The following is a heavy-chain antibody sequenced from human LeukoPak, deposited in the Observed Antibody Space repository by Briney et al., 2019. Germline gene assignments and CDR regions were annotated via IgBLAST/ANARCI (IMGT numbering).Heavy chain of an antibody. CDR2: TSYSGNA. J-gene: IGHJ6*03. Sequence: SETLSLTCSVSGDSFSSSTYYWGWVRQTPGKGLEWIGSTSYSGNAYYNPSLKSRVTISVDTSKNQFSLKLSSLTAADTAVYYCARDRKYYYHMDVWGKGTTVTVSS. V-gene: IGHV4-39*07. CDR1: GDSFSSSTYY. CDR3: ARDRKYYYHMDV.